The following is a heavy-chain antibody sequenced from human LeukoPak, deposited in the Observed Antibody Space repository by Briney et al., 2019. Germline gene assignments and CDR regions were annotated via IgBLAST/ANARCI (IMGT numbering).Heavy chain of an antibody. D-gene: IGHD3-22*01. J-gene: IGHJ1*01. CDR3: ATGYYYDSSGYYYVRAEYFQH. CDR2: ISGSGGST. V-gene: IGHV3-23*01. Sequence: GASLRLSCAASGFTFSSYAMSWVRQAPGKGLEWVSAISGSGGSTYYADSVKGRFTISRDNAKNSLYLQMNSLRAEDTALYYCATGYYYDSSGYYYVRAEYFQHWGQGTLVTVSS. CDR1: GFTFSSYA.